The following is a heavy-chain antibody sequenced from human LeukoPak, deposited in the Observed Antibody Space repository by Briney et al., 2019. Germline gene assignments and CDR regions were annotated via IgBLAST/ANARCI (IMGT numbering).Heavy chain of an antibody. CDR2: ISGSSDDI. CDR1: GFTFSSHR. Sequence: PGGSLRLSCAASGFTFSSHRMNWVRQAPGKGLEWVADISGSSDDIHYADSVTGRFTISRDNAKNSVYLQMNSLRVEDTAVYYCARGRGTLVYYYYYMDVWGKGTTVTVSS. D-gene: IGHD2-15*01. J-gene: IGHJ6*03. CDR3: ARGRGTLVYYYYYMDV. V-gene: IGHV3-48*01.